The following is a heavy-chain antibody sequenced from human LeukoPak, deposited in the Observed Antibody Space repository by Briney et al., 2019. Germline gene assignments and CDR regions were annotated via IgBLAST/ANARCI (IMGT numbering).Heavy chain of an antibody. CDR2: IKFHGHET. CDR3: ARLGTGPDAFDI. V-gene: IGHV3-33*01. J-gene: IGHJ3*02. D-gene: IGHD7-27*01. CDR1: GFNFNNYD. Sequence: GGSLRLSCVASGFNFNNYDLHWVRQAPGKGLEWVAFIKFHGHETFYADSVEGRFTFSRDNSRNTVYLQMNSLRSEDTAVYYCARLGTGPDAFDIWGQGTMVTVSS.